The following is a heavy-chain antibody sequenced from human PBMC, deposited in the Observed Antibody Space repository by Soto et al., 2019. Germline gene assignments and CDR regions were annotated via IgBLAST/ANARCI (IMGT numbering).Heavy chain of an antibody. CDR2: IYWDDDK. J-gene: IGHJ4*02. CDR3: AHRRGYGDYLSFDY. Sequence: ITLKESGPTLVKPTQTLTLTCTFSGFSLSTSGVGVGWIRQPPGKALEWLALIYWDDDKRYSPSLKSRLTITKDTSKNQVVLTMTNMDPVDTATYYCAHRRGYGDYLSFDYWGQGTLVTVSS. CDR1: GFSLSTSGVG. V-gene: IGHV2-5*02. D-gene: IGHD4-17*01.